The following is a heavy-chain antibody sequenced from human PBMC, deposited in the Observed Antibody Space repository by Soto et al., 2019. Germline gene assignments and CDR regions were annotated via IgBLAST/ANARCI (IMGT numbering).Heavy chain of an antibody. Sequence: EVQLVESGGGLVQPGGSLKLSCAASGFTFSGSAIHWVRQASGKGLEWVGRIRGKPNNYATAYVASVKGRFTISRDDSKNTAYLQLNSLKTEDTAVYYCTRRHYDILTASFGAMDVWGQGTTVTVSS. J-gene: IGHJ6*02. CDR3: TRRHYDILTASFGAMDV. CDR2: IRGKPNNYAT. D-gene: IGHD3-9*01. CDR1: GFTFSGSA. V-gene: IGHV3-73*02.